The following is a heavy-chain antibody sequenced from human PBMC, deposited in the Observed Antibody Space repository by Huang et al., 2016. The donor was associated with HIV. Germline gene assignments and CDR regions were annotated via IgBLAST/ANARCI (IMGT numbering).Heavy chain of an antibody. CDR3: AFDV. CDR1: GFRLNYFG. D-gene: IGHD2-15*01. Sequence: DVQLMESGGGLVKPGGSLSISCAASGFRLNYFGRNWVRQVPGKGLEWVSFISGSGNQIYYADSVKGRFTISRDNAKKSVFLQMDSLRGEDTVVILDAFDVWGHGTLVAVSS. V-gene: IGHV3-21*02. J-gene: IGHJ3*01. CDR2: ISGSGNQI.